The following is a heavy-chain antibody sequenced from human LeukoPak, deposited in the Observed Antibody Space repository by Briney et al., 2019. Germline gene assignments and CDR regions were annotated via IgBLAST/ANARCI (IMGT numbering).Heavy chain of an antibody. CDR2: MNPNSGNT. V-gene: IGHV1-8*03. D-gene: IGHD3-3*01. CDR1: GYTFTSYD. Sequence: ASVKVSCKASGYTFTSYDINWVRQATGQELEWMGWMNPNSGNTGYAQKFQGRVTITRNTSISTAYMELSSLRSEDTAVYYCARGRITIFGVVIIAGDFDYWGQGTLATVSS. CDR3: ARGRITIFGVVIIAGDFDY. J-gene: IGHJ4*02.